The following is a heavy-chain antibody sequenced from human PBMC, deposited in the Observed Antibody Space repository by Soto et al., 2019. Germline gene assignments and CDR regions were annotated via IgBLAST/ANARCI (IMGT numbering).Heavy chain of an antibody. D-gene: IGHD3-3*01. Sequence: QVQLQQWGAGLLKPSETLSLTCAVYGGSFSGYYWSWIRQPPAKGLERIGEINHSGSTNYNPSLKSRVTTSVDTSKNQFSLKLSSVTGADTAVYDCARGAVTYYVFCSGYYTSNWFAPWGQGTLVAVSS. V-gene: IGHV4-34*01. J-gene: IGHJ5*02. CDR3: ARGAVTYYVFCSGYYTSNWFAP. CDR1: GGSFSGYY. CDR2: INHSGST.